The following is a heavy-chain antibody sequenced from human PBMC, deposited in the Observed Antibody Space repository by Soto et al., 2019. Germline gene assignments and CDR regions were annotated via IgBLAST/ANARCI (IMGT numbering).Heavy chain of an antibody. CDR2: RYYSEST. CDR3: ARTKCSGGSCYSWSLDY. CDR1: GGSITTGGYY. V-gene: IGHV4-31*03. J-gene: IGHJ4*02. Sequence: SETLSLTCTVSGGSITTGGYYWSWIRQLPGKGLEWIGHRYYSESTYHNPSLKSRVSISLDTSKNQFSLKLSFVTAADTAMYYCARTKCSGGSCYSWSLDYWGQGTPVTVSS. D-gene: IGHD2-15*01.